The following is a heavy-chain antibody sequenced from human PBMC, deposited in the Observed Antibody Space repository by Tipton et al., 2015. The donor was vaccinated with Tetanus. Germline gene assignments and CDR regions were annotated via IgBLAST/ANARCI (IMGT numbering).Heavy chain of an antibody. D-gene: IGHD2-15*01. Sequence: QSGAEVKKPGASVTVSCKASGYTFTGYDINWIRQASGEGLEWMGWMSPNTGKAGYAQKFQGRVTLTRNTSTNTAYMELTSLRPEDTAVYFCARGRVVVIPRNYWFDPWGQGTLVIVSS. CDR3: ARGRVVVIPRNYWFDP. J-gene: IGHJ5*02. CDR1: GYTFTGYD. CDR2: MSPNTGKA. V-gene: IGHV1-8*01.